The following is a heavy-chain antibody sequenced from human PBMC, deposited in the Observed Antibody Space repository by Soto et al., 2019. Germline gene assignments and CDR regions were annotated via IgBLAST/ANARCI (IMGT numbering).Heavy chain of an antibody. CDR3: ARIVVRGAFRFDP. CDR2: IYHSGST. J-gene: IGHJ5*02. V-gene: IGHV4-4*02. Sequence: SETLSLTCAVSGGSISSSNWWSWVRQPPGKGLEWIGEIYHSGSTNYNPSLKSRVTISVDKSKNQFSLKLSSVTAADTAVYYCARIVVRGAFRFDPWGQGTLVTVSS. D-gene: IGHD3-10*01. CDR1: GGSISSSNW.